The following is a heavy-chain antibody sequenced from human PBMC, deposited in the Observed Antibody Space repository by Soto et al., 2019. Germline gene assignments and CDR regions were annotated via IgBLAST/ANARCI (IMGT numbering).Heavy chain of an antibody. CDR3: ARDIITVIGGEIYYYFGMDV. CDR1: GVSIHNSHSF. Sequence: QVHLQESGPGLVKPSETLSLTCTVSGVSIHNSHSFWGWIRQPPGKALEFIGTVYYTGGAHYTSSLKCRVTISVDTANNQVYLRMRSLTAAETATYFCARDIITVIGGEIYYYFGMDVWGQGTTVTVSS. CDR2: VYYTGGA. V-gene: IGHV4-39*02. D-gene: IGHD3-16*01. J-gene: IGHJ6*02.